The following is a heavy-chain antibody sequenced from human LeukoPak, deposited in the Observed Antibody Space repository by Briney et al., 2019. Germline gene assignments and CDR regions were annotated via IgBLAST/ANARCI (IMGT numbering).Heavy chain of an antibody. D-gene: IGHD6-19*01. CDR1: GYTFTSYA. CDR2: INAGNGNT. Sequence: ALVKVSCKASGYTFTSYAMHWVRQAPGQRLEWMGWINAGNGNTKYSQKFQGRVTITRDTSASTAYMELSSLRSEDTAVYYCARVSSGWYYFDYWGQGTLVTVSS. V-gene: IGHV1-3*01. J-gene: IGHJ4*02. CDR3: ARVSSGWYYFDY.